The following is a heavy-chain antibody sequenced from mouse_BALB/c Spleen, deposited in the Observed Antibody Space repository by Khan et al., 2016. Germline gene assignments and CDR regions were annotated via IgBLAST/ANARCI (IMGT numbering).Heavy chain of an antibody. CDR2: IRNKANGYTT. D-gene: IGHD2-14*01. J-gene: IGHJ3*01. Sequence: EVELVESGGGLVQPGGSLRLSCATSGFTFTDYYMSWVRQPPGKALEWLGFIRNKANGYTTEYSASVKGRFTISRDNSQSILYLQMNTLRAEDSATYYGARDGRYAAYWGQGTLVTVSA. CDR3: ARDGRYAAY. CDR1: GFTFTDYY. V-gene: IGHV7-3*02.